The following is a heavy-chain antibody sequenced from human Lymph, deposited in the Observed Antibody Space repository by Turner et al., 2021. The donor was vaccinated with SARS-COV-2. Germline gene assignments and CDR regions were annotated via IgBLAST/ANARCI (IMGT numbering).Heavy chain of an antibody. D-gene: IGHD2-2*01. CDR1: GVTFSSYA. Sequence: QVLLVQSGAEVKKPGSSVKVSCKASGVTFSSYAIIWVRKAPGQGLEWMGGIIHILAIANYAQKFQGRVTNTAEKSTSTEYMEMSSLRSEDTAVYYCARDSPYCSSTSCYDPWGQGTLVTVSS. CDR3: ARDSPYCSSTSCYDP. J-gene: IGHJ5*02. V-gene: IGHV1-69*10. CDR2: IIHILAIA.